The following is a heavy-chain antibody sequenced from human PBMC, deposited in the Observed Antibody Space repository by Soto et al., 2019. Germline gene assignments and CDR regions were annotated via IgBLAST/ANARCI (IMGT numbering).Heavy chain of an antibody. CDR1: AGIPRTDC. CDR3: AGSYGSGSYLYGREGWFDP. CDR2: MYYSGST. D-gene: IGHD3-10*01. Sequence: PQQTWSHSCTVSAGIPRTDCWLVCRLPLEKRLEWIGYMYYSGSTNYNPSLKSRVTISVDTSKNQFSLKLSSVTAADTAVYYCAGSYGSGSYLYGREGWFDPWGQGTLVTV. V-gene: IGHV4-59*01. J-gene: IGHJ5*02.